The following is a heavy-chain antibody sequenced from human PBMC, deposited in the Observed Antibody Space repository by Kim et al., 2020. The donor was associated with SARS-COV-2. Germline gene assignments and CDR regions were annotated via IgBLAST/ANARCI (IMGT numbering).Heavy chain of an antibody. D-gene: IGHD6-19*01. V-gene: IGHV5-51*01. Sequence: GESLKISCKGSGYSFTSYWIGWVRQMPGKGLEWMGIIYPGDSDTRYSPSFQGQVTISADKSISTAYLQWSSLKASDTAMYYCARHFLLGTYSSGWYDAFDIWGQGTMVTVSS. CDR2: IYPGDSDT. CDR1: GYSFTSYW. J-gene: IGHJ3*02. CDR3: ARHFLLGTYSSGWYDAFDI.